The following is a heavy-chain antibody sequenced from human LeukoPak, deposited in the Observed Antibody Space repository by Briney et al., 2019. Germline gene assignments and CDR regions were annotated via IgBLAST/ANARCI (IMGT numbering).Heavy chain of an antibody. V-gene: IGHV3-48*02. CDR2: ISRSSSTI. CDR1: GFTFSSYS. Sequence: PGWSLRLSCAASGFTFSSYSMNWVRQAPGKGLEWVSYISRSSSTISYADSVKGRFTISRDNAKNSLYLQMNSLRDEDTAVYYCARDSASGSYRHAFDIWGQGTMVTVSS. J-gene: IGHJ3*02. CDR3: ARDSASGSYRHAFDI. D-gene: IGHD1-26*01.